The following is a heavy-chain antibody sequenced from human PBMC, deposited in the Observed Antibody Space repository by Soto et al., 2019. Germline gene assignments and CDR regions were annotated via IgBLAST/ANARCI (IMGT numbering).Heavy chain of an antibody. D-gene: IGHD3-16*01. V-gene: IGHV2-5*02. CDR3: AHIMITYGGVSALDAFDF. J-gene: IGHJ3*01. CDR1: GFSLCTYRVG. Sequence: SGPTLVNPTQTLTLTCTFSGFSLCTYRVGVGWIRQPPGKALEWLAIIYWDDDKRYSPSLQSRLAITKDTSKNQVVLTMTNLDPVDTATYYCAHIMITYGGVSALDAFDFWGQGTVVTVSS. CDR2: IYWDDDK.